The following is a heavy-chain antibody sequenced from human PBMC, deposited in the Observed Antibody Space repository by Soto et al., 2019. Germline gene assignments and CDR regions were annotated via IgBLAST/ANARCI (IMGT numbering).Heavy chain of an antibody. CDR1: GGSFSGYY. J-gene: IGHJ4*02. D-gene: IGHD3-10*01. Sequence: SETLSLTCAVCGGSFSGYYWSWIRQPPGKGLEWIGEINHSGSTNYSPSLKSRVTISVDTSKNQFSLKLSSVTAADTAVYYCARGSRGSGSYYDFDYWGQGTLVTVSS. V-gene: IGHV4-34*01. CDR3: ARGSRGSGSYYDFDY. CDR2: INHSGST.